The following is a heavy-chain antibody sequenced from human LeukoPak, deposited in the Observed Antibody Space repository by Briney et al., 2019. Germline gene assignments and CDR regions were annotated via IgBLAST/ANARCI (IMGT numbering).Heavy chain of an antibody. CDR2: INTNTGNP. V-gene: IGHV7-4-1*02. CDR3: ARSPPVANFYYYYGMDV. CDR1: GYTFTSYG. J-gene: IGHJ6*02. Sequence: GASVKVSCKASGYTFTSYGISWVRQAPGQGLEWMGWINTNTGNPTYAQGFTGRFVFSLDTSVSTAYLQISSLKAEDTAVYYCARSPPVANFYYYYGMDVWGQGTTVTVSS.